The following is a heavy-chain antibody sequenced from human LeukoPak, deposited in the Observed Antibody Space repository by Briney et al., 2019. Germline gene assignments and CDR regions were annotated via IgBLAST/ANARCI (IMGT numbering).Heavy chain of an antibody. CDR2: ICGSGGST. CDR3: AKVFEELVVPAAKVDY. CDR1: GFTFSSYA. Sequence: GGSLRLSCAASGFTFSSYAMSWVREAPGKGVEWVSAICGSGGSTYYADSVKGRFTISRDNSKNTLYLQMNSLRAEDTAVYYCAKVFEELVVPAAKVDYWGQGTLVTVSS. J-gene: IGHJ4*02. V-gene: IGHV3-23*01. D-gene: IGHD2-2*01.